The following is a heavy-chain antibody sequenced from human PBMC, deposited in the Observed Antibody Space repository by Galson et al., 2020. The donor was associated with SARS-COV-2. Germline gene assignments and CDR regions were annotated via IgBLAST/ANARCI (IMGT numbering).Heavy chain of an antibody. Sequence: GGSLRLSCAASGFTFSSYAMHWVRQAPGKGLEWVAVISYDGSNKYYADSVKGRFTISRDNSKNTLYLQMNSLRAEDTAVYYCARARPGGQQAYYYDSSGYIHYYYYGMDVWGQGTTVTVSS. CDR2: ISYDGSNK. CDR3: ARARPGGQQAYYYDSSGYIHYYYYGMDV. CDR1: GFTFSSYA. D-gene: IGHD3-22*01. V-gene: IGHV3-30*04. J-gene: IGHJ6*02.